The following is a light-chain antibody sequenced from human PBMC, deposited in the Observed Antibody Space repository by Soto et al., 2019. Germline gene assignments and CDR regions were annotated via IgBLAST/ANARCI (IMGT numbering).Light chain of an antibody. CDR1: SSNIGSNT. J-gene: IGLJ1*01. CDR2: SNN. CDR3: AAWDDSLNGSYV. Sequence: QCVLTQPPSASGTPGQRVKISCSGRSSNIGSNTVNWYQQLPGTAPRLLIYSNNKRPSGVPDRFSGSKSGTSASLAISVLQSEVEADYYCAAWDDSLNGSYVFGTVTKVTVL. V-gene: IGLV1-44*01.